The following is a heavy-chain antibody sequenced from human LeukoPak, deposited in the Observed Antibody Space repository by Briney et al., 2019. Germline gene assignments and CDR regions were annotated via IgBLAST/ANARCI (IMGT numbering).Heavy chain of an antibody. CDR1: GDSISTYY. Sequence: SETLSLTCSFSGDSISTYYWSWIRQSPGKGLEWIGHIYSSGNTDYNSSLKSRVTISVDTSKSQFSLRLSSVTATDTAVYYSARLRWQLVGPYFDYWGQGILVTVSS. CDR2: IYSSGNT. J-gene: IGHJ4*02. D-gene: IGHD1-26*01. CDR3: ARLRWQLVGPYFDY. V-gene: IGHV4-59*01.